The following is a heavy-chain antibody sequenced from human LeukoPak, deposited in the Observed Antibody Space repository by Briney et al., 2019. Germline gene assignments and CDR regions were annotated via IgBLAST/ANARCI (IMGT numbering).Heavy chain of an antibody. CDR3: ARDSDYAYAFDI. CDR2: IYSGGST. V-gene: IGHV3-66*01. CDR1: GFTVSSNY. D-gene: IGHD2-2*01. J-gene: IGHJ3*02. Sequence: GGSLRLSCAASGFTVSSNYMSWVRQAPGKRLEWVSLIYSGGSTYYADSVKGRFTISRDNSKNTLYLQMNSLRAEDTAVYYCARDSDYAYAFDIWGQGTMVTVSS.